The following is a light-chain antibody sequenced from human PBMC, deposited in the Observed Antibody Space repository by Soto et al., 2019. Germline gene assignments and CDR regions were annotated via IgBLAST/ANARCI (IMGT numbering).Light chain of an antibody. CDR2: AAS. CDR1: QGISSS. CDR3: EHINSYPLT. J-gene: IGKJ4*01. V-gene: IGKV1-9*01. Sequence: DIQLTQSPSFLSASVGDRVTITCRASQGISSSLDWYQQKPGKAPNLLIYAASTLQTGVPTRFSGSGSGTEFTLTISSLQPEDFASYYSEHINSYPLTFGGGTKVEIK.